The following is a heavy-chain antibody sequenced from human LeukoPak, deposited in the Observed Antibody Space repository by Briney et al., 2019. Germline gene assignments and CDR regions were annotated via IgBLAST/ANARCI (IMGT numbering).Heavy chain of an antibody. D-gene: IGHD3-22*01. J-gene: IGHJ4*02. V-gene: IGHV3-23*01. Sequence: GTLSLTCAVSGGSINTSNWWSWVRQAPGKGLEWVSSISGSGGSTYYADSVKGRFTISRDNSKNTLYLQMNSLRDEDTAVYYCAKSSYYDASGYYREYYFDYWGQGTLVTVSS. CDR1: GGSINTSN. CDR3: AKSSYYDASGYYREYYFDY. CDR2: ISGSGGST.